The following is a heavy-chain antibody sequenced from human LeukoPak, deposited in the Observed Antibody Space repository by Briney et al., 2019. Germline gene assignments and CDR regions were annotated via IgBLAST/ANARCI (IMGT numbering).Heavy chain of an antibody. CDR1: EYTFTSYA. CDR3: ARGPHITMVRGPVGNWFDP. J-gene: IGHJ5*02. CDR2: INAGNANT. V-gene: IGHV1-3*01. D-gene: IGHD3-10*01. Sequence: GASVKVSCKASEYTFTSYAMHWVRQAPGLRLEWMGWINAGNANTKYSQKFQGRITITRDTSASTAYMELSSLRSEDTAVYYCARGPHITMVRGPVGNWFDPWGQGTLVTVSS.